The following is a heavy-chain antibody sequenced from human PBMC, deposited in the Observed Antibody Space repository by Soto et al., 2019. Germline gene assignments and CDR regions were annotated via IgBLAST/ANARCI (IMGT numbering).Heavy chain of an antibody. Sequence: QIQLVQSGPEVKKPGASVKVSCKASGYTFDIYGISWVRQVPGQGPEWVGWISADNGDTKYAQRMQDRVTLTTDRATSTAYMELRSLRSDDTAVYYCARDRSYYYDSSGYPFDYWGQGSLVTVSS. CDR1: GYTFDIYG. CDR3: ARDRSYYYDSSGYPFDY. V-gene: IGHV1-18*01. CDR2: ISADNGDT. D-gene: IGHD3-22*01. J-gene: IGHJ4*02.